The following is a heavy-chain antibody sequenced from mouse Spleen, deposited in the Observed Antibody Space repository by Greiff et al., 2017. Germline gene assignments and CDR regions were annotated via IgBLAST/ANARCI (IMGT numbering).Heavy chain of an antibody. Sequence: VQLQQSGAELVRPGASVTLSCKASGYTFTDYEMHWVKQTPVHGLEWIGAIDPETGGTAYNQKFKGKAILTADKSSSTAYMELRSLTSEDSAVYYCTRRLLWLRRGFAYWGQGTLVTVSA. V-gene: IGHV1-15*01. CDR3: TRRLLWLRRGFAY. D-gene: IGHD2-2*01. J-gene: IGHJ3*01. CDR2: IDPETGGT. CDR1: GYTFTDYE.